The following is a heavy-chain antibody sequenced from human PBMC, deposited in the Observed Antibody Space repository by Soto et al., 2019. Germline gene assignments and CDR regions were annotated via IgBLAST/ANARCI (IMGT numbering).Heavy chain of an antibody. CDR1: GGSLSSGGYY. CDR2: IYYSGST. J-gene: IGHJ6*02. D-gene: IGHD3-10*01. CDR3: ASTILWFGYYYGMDV. V-gene: IGHV4-31*03. Sequence: SETLSLTCTFSGGSLSSGGYYWSWIRQHPGKGLEWIGYIYYSGSTYYNPSLKSRVTISVDTSKNQFSLKLSSVTAADTAVYYCASTILWFGYYYGMDVWGQGTTVTVSS.